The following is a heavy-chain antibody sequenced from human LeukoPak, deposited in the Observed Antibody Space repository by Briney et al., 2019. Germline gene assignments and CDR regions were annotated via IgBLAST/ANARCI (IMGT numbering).Heavy chain of an antibody. CDR1: GYTFSSYG. V-gene: IGHV1-18*01. CDR2: ISAYNGNT. D-gene: IGHD1-26*01. J-gene: IGHJ4*02. Sequence: GAPVKVSCKASGYTFSSYGISWVRQAPGQGLEWMGWISAYNGNTNYAQKLQGRVTMTTDTSTSTAYMELRSLRSDDTAVYYCARMTVGATIGDYWGQGTLVTVSS. CDR3: ARMTVGATIGDY.